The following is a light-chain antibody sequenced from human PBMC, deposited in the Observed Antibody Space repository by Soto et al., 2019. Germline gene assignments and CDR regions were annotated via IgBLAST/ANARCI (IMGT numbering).Light chain of an antibody. CDR1: QSVNSAH. CDR2: GAY. Sequence: EVVLTQSPGTLSLSKGERGTLSCRASQSVNSAHLVWYQQKPGQAPRLLIYGAYSRATGIPDRFSGSGSGTDFTLTISGLEPEDSAVYYCQHYDGSPLTFGGGTKVELK. CDR3: QHYDGSPLT. J-gene: IGKJ4*01. V-gene: IGKV3-20*01.